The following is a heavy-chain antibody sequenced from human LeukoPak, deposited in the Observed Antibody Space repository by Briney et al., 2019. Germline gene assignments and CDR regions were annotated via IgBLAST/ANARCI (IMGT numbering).Heavy chain of an antibody. V-gene: IGHV3-53*01. Sequence: GGSLRLSCAASGSTVSSNYMSWVRQAPGKGLEWVSVIYSGGSTYYADSVKGRFTISRDNSKNTLYLQMNSLRAEDTAVYYCARVDYYGSGSQENWFDPWGQGTLVTVSS. CDR2: IYSGGST. CDR3: ARVDYYGSGSQENWFDP. J-gene: IGHJ5*02. CDR1: GSTVSSNY. D-gene: IGHD3-10*01.